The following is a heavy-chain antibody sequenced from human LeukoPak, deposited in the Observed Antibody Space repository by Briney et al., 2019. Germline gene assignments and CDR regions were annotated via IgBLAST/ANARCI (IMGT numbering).Heavy chain of an antibody. CDR3: ARGQSSYVHGGY. J-gene: IGHJ4*02. D-gene: IGHD5-18*01. V-gene: IGHV3-23*01. CDR2: ISGSGGST. Sequence: GGSLRLSCAASGFTFSSYAMSWVRQAPGKGLEWVSAISGSGGSTYYADSVKGRFTISRDNSKNTLYLQMNSLRAEDTAVYYCARGQSSYVHGGYWGQGTLVTVSS. CDR1: GFTFSSYA.